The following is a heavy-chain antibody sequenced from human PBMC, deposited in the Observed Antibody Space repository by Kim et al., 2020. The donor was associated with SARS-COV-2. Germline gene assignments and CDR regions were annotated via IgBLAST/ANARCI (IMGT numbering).Heavy chain of an antibody. D-gene: IGHD6-13*01. Sequence: AQKFQGRGTITADESTSTAYRELSSLGSEDTAVYYCAREVLAAAGTPFDYWGQGTLVTVSS. CDR3: AREVLAAAGTPFDY. V-gene: IGHV1-69*01. J-gene: IGHJ4*02.